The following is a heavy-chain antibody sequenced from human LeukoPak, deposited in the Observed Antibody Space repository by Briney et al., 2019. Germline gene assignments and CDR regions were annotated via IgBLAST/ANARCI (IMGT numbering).Heavy chain of an antibody. V-gene: IGHV3-74*01. D-gene: IGHD1-1*01. CDR3: ARDNLITTTGVEFDC. CDR1: GFTFSSYW. J-gene: IGHJ4*02. Sequence: GGSLRLSCVASGFTFSSYWMHWVRQTPGKGLVWISRINSDGISTSYADSVKGRFTISRDNAKNTLYLQMNSLRAEDTAVYYCARDNLITTTGVEFDCWGQGTLVTVSS. CDR2: INSDGIST.